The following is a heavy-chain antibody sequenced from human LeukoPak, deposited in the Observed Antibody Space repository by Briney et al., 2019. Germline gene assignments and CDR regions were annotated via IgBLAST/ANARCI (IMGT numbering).Heavy chain of an antibody. Sequence: GSLRLACAASGFNFNNYWMHWVRQTPGKGLEWVSRINSDGSTTTYAGSVKGRFTISRDNTKNMLYLQMNSLTAEDTAMYYCASLSQYPSAWFDPWGQGTLVTVSS. J-gene: IGHJ5*02. CDR2: INSDGSTT. CDR3: ASLSQYPSAWFDP. V-gene: IGHV3-74*01. CDR1: GFNFNNYW. D-gene: IGHD2/OR15-2a*01.